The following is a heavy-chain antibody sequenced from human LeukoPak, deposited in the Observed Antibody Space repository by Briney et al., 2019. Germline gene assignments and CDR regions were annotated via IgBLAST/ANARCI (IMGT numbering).Heavy chain of an antibody. CDR3: ERDPVGSGWFDY. J-gene: IGHJ4*02. D-gene: IGHD6-19*01. V-gene: IGHV4-4*07. Sequence: PSETLSLTCTVSGGSIISYYCNWIRQPAGKGVEWIGRIYTSGSTNYNPSLKSRVTMSVDTSKNQFSLKLRSVTAADTAVYYCERDPVGSGWFDYWGQGTLVTVSS. CDR1: GGSIISYY. CDR2: IYTSGST.